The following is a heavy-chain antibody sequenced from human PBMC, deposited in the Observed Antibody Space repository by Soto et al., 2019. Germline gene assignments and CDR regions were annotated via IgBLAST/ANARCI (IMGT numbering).Heavy chain of an antibody. J-gene: IGHJ4*02. D-gene: IGHD3-22*01. CDR1: GGTFSSYT. V-gene: IGHV1-69*02. CDR2: IIPILGIA. Sequence: QVQLVQSGAEVKKPGSSVKVSCKASGGTFSSYTISWVRQAPGQGLEWMGRIIPILGIANYAQKFQGRVTITADKSTSTAYMELSSLRSEDTAVYYCARGSRMIERGNFDYWGQGTLVTVSS. CDR3: ARGSRMIERGNFDY.